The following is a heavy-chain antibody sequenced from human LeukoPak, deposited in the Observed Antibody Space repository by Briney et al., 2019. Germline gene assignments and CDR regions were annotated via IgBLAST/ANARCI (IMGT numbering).Heavy chain of an antibody. CDR2: ISSSGSTI. V-gene: IGHV3-48*04. J-gene: IGHJ6*03. CDR3: ARVGEYCSSTSCFGGKYYYYYMDV. CDR1: GFTISSYT. D-gene: IGHD2-2*01. Sequence: PGGSLRLSCAASGFTISSYTMNWVRQAPGKGLEWVSYISSSGSTIYYADSVKGRFTISRDNAKNSLYLQMNSLRAEDTAVYYCARVGEYCSSTSCFGGKYYYYYMDVWGKGTTVTVSS.